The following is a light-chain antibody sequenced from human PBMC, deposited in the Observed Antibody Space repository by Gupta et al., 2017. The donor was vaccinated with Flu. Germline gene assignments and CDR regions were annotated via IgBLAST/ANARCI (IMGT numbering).Light chain of an antibody. V-gene: IGKV2-28*01. CDR1: QCLLHSNGYNY. Sequence: ISCRSSQCLLHSNGYNYLDWYLQKPGQSPQLLIYLGSNRASGVPDRFSGSGSGTDFTLKISRVEAEDVGVYYCMQALQTPLTFGPGTKVDIK. CDR3: MQALQTPLT. CDR2: LGS. J-gene: IGKJ3*01.